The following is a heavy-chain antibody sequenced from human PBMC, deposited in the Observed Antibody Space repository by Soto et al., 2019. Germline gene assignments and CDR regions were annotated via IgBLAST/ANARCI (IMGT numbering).Heavy chain of an antibody. CDR2: INHSGIT. V-gene: IGHV4-34*01. D-gene: IGHD6-13*01. J-gene: IGHJ4*02. Sequence: SETLSLTCAVYGGSFSGYYWSWIRQPPWKGLEWIGEINHSGITNYNPSLKSRVTISVDTSKNQFSLKLSSVTAADTAVYYCAREGTELARALSYFDYGGQGTLVNVSS. CDR1: GGSFSGYY. CDR3: AREGTELARALSYFDY.